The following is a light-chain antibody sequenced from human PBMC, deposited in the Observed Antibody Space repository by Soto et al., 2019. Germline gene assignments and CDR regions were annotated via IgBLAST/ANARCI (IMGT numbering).Light chain of an antibody. CDR1: RSDIGAGYD. CDR2: VNN. Sequence: QAVVTQPPSVSGAPGQRVTISCSGSRSDIGAGYDVQWYKQVPGTAPKLLIYVNNIRPSGVPDRFSGSKSGTSASLAITGLQAEDEADYFCQSYDTTLSASVFGGGTKLTVL. J-gene: IGLJ2*01. CDR3: QSYDTTLSASV. V-gene: IGLV1-40*01.